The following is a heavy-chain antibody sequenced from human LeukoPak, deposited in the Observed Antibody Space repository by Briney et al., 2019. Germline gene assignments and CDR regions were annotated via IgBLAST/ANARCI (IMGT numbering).Heavy chain of an antibody. CDR3: VRDYFCSGGTCDDCFDP. CDR2: ISTYDHDT. V-gene: IGHV1-18*01. CDR1: GYTFNNYG. Sequence: GASVKVSCKASGYTFNNYGISWVRQARGQGLEWMAWISTYDHDTNYAQKFRGRVTMTTDTSTSTAYMELRSLGSDDTAVYYCVRDYFCSGGTCDDCFDPWGQGTLVTVSS. J-gene: IGHJ5*02. D-gene: IGHD2-15*01.